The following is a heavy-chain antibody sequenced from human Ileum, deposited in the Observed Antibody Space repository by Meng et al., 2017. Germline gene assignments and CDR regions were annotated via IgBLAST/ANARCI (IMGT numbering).Heavy chain of an antibody. J-gene: IGHJ4*02. CDR2: IDYSGST. V-gene: IGHV4-30-4*01. Sequence: HVQLRESGLGLVKPSQTLSLTCTVSGGSSGSSLSSTDYYWTWFRQPPGKGLEWIGNIDYSGSTYYTPYIRSRVTMSLDTSKNQFSLNLTSMTAADTAVYYCASGGALWLRGVVDYWGQGALVTVSS. D-gene: IGHD5-18*01. CDR3: ASGGALWLRGVVDY. CDR1: GGSSGSSLSSTDYY.